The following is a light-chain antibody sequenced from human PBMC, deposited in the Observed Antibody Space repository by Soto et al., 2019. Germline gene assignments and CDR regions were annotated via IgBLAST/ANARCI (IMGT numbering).Light chain of an antibody. CDR3: QQYCSSPRR. V-gene: IGKV3-20*01. J-gene: IGKJ1*01. Sequence: EIVLTQSPGTLSLSPGERATLSCRASQSVSSSYLAWYQQKPGQAPGLLIYGASSRATGLPDRFSGSGSGTDFTLTISRLEPEDFAVYYCQQYCSSPRRFGQGTKVEIK. CDR2: GAS. CDR1: QSVSSSY.